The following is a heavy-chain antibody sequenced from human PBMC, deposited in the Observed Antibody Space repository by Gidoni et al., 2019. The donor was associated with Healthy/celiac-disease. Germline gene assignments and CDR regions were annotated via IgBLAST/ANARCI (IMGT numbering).Heavy chain of an antibody. D-gene: IGHD2-2*01. CDR3: ARDRVDTSSYYPNDAFDI. Sequence: EVQLVEAGGGLVKPGGSLRLSCAASGFTFSSDSMNWVRQAPGKGLEGVSSISSSSSYIYYADSVKGRFTISRDNAKNSLYLQMNRLRAEVTAVYYCARDRVDTSSYYPNDAFDIWGQGTMVTVSS. V-gene: IGHV3-21*01. J-gene: IGHJ3*02. CDR1: GFTFSSDS. CDR2: ISSSSSYI.